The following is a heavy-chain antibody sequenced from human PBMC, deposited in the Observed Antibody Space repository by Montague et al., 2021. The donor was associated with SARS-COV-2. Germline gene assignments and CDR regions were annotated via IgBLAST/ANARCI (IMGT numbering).Heavy chain of an antibody. CDR3: ARDFSDGYTPYFDF. J-gene: IGHJ4*02. V-gene: IGHV4-59*01. Sequence: SETLSLTCNVSGGSISSYYWSWIRQPPGRGLQWIGYVYYTGTTNYNPSHKSRVTISVDKSKSQFSLTLNSVTAADTAVYYCARDFSDGYTPYFDFWGQGTLVTVSS. D-gene: IGHD5-18*01. CDR2: VYYTGTT. CDR1: GGSISSYY.